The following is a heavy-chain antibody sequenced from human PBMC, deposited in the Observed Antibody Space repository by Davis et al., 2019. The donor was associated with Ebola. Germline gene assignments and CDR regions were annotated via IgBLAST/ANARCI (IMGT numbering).Heavy chain of an antibody. V-gene: IGHV5-10-1*01. Sequence: GESLKISCKGSGYSFTSYWISWLRQMPGKGLEWMGKIDPTDSYTNYSPSFQGPVTISADKSISTAYLQWSSLKASDTATYYCARHWDYSKFYNYYGMDVWGQGTTVSVSS. J-gene: IGHJ6*02. CDR1: GYSFTSYW. D-gene: IGHD4-11*01. CDR2: IDPTDSYT. CDR3: ARHWDYSKFYNYYGMDV.